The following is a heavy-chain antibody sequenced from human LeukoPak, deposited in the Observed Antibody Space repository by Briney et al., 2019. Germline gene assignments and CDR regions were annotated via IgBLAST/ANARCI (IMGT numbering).Heavy chain of an antibody. D-gene: IGHD2-21*02. CDR2: IHHSGST. V-gene: IGHV4-31*03. CDR3: AGNFHGDPVTYYLDY. J-gene: IGHJ4*01. CDR1: GVSISSAGYF. Sequence: SETLSLTCTVSGVSISSAGYFWTWIRQHPGKGLEWIGYIHHSGSTSYNPSLKSRLTISADTSKNQFSLKLNSVTAADTAVYYCAGNFHGDPVTYYLDYWGHGTLVTVSA.